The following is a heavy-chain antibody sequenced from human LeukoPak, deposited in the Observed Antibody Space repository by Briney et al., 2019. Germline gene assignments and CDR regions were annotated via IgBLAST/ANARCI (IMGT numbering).Heavy chain of an antibody. Sequence: GGSVKVSCKASGYTFTGYYMHWVRQAPGQGLEWMGWISPNSGGTNYAQNFQGRVTMTRDTSISTAYMELSRLRSDDTAVYYCAREYYDSSGYYSYYFDYWGQGTLVTVSS. D-gene: IGHD3-22*01. J-gene: IGHJ4*02. CDR2: ISPNSGGT. CDR3: AREYYDSSGYYSYYFDY. V-gene: IGHV1-2*02. CDR1: GYTFTGYY.